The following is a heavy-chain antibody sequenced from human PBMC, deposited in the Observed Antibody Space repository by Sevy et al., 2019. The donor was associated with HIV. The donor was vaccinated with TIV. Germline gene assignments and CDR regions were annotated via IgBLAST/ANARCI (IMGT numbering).Heavy chain of an antibody. CDR1: GLTFSDAW. V-gene: IGHV3-15*01. CDR2: VKSKTDGGTT. J-gene: IGHJ4*02. Sequence: GGSLRLSCAASGLTFSDAWMSWVRQAPGKGLGWIGRVKSKTDGGTTLYAAPVKGRFTISRDDSKSTLYLQMSSLNTEDTAVYYCTTYRKLWELERDYFDYWGQGTLVTVSS. CDR3: TTYRKLWELERDYFDY. D-gene: IGHD1-26*01.